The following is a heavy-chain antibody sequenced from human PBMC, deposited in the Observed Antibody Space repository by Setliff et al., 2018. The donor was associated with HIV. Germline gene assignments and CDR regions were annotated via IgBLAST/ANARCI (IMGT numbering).Heavy chain of an antibody. CDR3: ARGRRRSSTPYYFDY. V-gene: IGHV4-39*07. J-gene: IGHJ4*02. CDR1: GGSISSRNYY. CDR2: IYYSGNT. Sequence: SETLSLTCTVSGGSISSRNYYWGWIRQPPGKGLEWIGSIYYSGNTNYNPSLKSRVTISIDTSKSQFSLKLTSVSAADTAMYYCARGRRRSSTPYYFDYWGQGTLVTVSS.